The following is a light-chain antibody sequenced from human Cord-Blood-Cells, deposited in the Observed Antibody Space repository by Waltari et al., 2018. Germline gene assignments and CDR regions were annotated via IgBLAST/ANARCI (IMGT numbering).Light chain of an antibody. CDR2: DVS. J-gene: IGLJ2*01. V-gene: IGLV2-14*01. Sequence: QSALTQPASVSGSPGQSITISCPGTSSDVGGYNYVSWYQQHPGKAPKLMIYDVSNRPSGVSNRFSGSKSGNTASLTISGLQAEDEADYYCSSYTSSSLVVFGGGTKLTVL. CDR3: SSYTSSSLVV. CDR1: SSDVGGYNY.